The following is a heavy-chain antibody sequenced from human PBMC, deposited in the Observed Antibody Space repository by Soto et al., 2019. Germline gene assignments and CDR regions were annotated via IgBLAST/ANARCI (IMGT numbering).Heavy chain of an antibody. V-gene: IGHV5-51*01. CDR3: ARPGLSKLTQFDY. J-gene: IGHJ4*02. CDR1: GYSFTSYW. CDR2: IYPGDSDT. D-gene: IGHD7-27*01. Sequence: GESLKISCKGSGYSFTSYWICWVRQMPGKGLEWMGIIYPGDSDTRYSPSFQGQVTISADKSISTAYLQWSSLKASDTAMYYCARPGLSKLTQFDYWGQGTLVTVSS.